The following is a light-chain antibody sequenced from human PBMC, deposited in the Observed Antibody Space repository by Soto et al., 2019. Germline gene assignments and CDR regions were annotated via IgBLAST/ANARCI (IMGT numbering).Light chain of an antibody. CDR2: DVS. J-gene: IGLJ2*01. V-gene: IGLV2-14*01. Sequence: QSALTQPASVSGSPGQSITISCTGTSSDVGGYNFVAWYQQHPGKTPKLMIYDVSNRPSGVSSRFSGSKYGNTASLTISGLQAEDEADYYCSSYRSSNLLIFGGGTKLTVL. CDR1: SSDVGGYNF. CDR3: SSYRSSNLLI.